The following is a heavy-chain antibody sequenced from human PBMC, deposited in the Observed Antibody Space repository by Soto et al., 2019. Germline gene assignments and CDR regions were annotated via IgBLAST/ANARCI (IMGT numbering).Heavy chain of an antibody. Sequence: ASVKVSCKASGYTFTSYYMHWVLQAPGQGLEWMGIINPSGGSTSYAQKFQGRVTMTRDTSTSTVYMELSSLRSEDTAVYYCARARGYCSSTSCPRPYYYYGMDVWGQGTTVTVSS. CDR1: GYTFTSYY. D-gene: IGHD2-2*01. V-gene: IGHV1-46*01. CDR3: ARARGYCSSTSCPRPYYYYGMDV. CDR2: INPSGGST. J-gene: IGHJ6*02.